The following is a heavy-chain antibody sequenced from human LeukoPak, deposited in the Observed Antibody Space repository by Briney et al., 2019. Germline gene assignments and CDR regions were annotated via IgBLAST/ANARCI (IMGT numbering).Heavy chain of an antibody. J-gene: IGHJ4*02. V-gene: IGHV3-7*01. CDR2: IKQDGSEK. Sequence: PGGSLRLSCAASGFTFSSYWMSWVRQAPGKGLEWAANIKQDGSEKYYVDSVKGRFTISRDNAKNSLYLQMNSLRAEDTAVYYCAREVLWFGELLSYFDYWGQGTLVTVSS. D-gene: IGHD3-10*01. CDR1: GFTFSSYW. CDR3: AREVLWFGELLSYFDY.